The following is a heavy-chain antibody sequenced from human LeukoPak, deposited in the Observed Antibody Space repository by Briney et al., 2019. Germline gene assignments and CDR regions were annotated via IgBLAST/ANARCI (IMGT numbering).Heavy chain of an antibody. J-gene: IGHJ5*02. V-gene: IGHV3-23*01. Sequence: GGSLTLSCAASDFTFMRHTMSWVRQAPGKGLEWVSGISGAGGVSYYADSVKGRFTISRDNSKNTFYLKMTNLGVEDTATYYCAKDYRAVRYEIGVENWFDRWGRGTLVIVSS. CDR1: DFTFMRHT. CDR2: ISGAGGVS. D-gene: IGHD3-10*01. CDR3: AKDYRAVRYEIGVENWFDR.